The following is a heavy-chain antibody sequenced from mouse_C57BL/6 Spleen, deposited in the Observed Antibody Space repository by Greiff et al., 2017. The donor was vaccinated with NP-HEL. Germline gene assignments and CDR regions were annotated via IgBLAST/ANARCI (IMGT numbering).Heavy chain of an antibody. J-gene: IGHJ1*03. D-gene: IGHD1-1*01. CDR2: IDPSDSYT. V-gene: IGHV1-69*01. Sequence: QVQLQQPGAELVMPGASVKLSCKASGYTFTSYWMHWVKQSPGQGLEWIGEIDPSDSYTNYNQKFKGTSTLTLDKSASTAYMQLSSLTSEDSAVYYCARGNYYGSRGSRYFDVWGTGTTVTVSS. CDR1: GYTFTSYW. CDR3: ARGNYYGSRGSRYFDV.